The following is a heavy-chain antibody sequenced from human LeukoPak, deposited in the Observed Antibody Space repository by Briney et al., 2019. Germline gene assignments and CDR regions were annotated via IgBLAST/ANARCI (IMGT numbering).Heavy chain of an antibody. CDR2: ISYDGSNK. CDR1: GVTFSTYG. CDR3: AKDYSSSSDYFDF. V-gene: IGHV3-30*18. Sequence: GGSLRLSCAVSGVTFSTYGMHWVRQAPGKGLEWVAFISYDGSNKYYADSVKGRFTISRDNSKNTLCLEMNSLRPEDTALYCCAKDYSSSSDYFDFWGQGTLVTVSS. D-gene: IGHD6-13*01. J-gene: IGHJ4*02.